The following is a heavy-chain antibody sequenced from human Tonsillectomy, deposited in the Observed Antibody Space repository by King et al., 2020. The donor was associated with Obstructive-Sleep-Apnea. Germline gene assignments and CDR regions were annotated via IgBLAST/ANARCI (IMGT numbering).Heavy chain of an antibody. V-gene: IGHV3-23*04. Sequence: DVQLVESGGGLVQPGGSLRLSCAASGFTFSSYAMTWVRQAPGKGLEWVSAISGSGGYTYYADSVKGRFTISRDNSKNTLYLQMNSLRAEDTAVYYSAKGFERATGIAAAVPDYWGQGTLVTVSS. D-gene: IGHD6-13*01. CDR2: ISGSGGYT. J-gene: IGHJ4*02. CDR1: GFTFSSYA. CDR3: AKGFERATGIAAAVPDY.